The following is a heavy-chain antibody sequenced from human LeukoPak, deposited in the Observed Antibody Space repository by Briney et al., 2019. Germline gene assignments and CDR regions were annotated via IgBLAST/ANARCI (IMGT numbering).Heavy chain of an antibody. D-gene: IGHD6-13*01. V-gene: IGHV1-69*05. CDR2: IIPIFGTA. CDR1: GGTFSSYA. CDR3: ASSLAAAGTSLYNWFDP. J-gene: IGHJ5*02. Sequence: ASVKVSCKASGGTFSSYAISWMRQAPGQGLEWMGGIIPIFGTANYAQKFQGRVTITTDESTSTAYMELSSLRSEDTAVYYCASSLAAAGTSLYNWFDPWGQGTLVTVSS.